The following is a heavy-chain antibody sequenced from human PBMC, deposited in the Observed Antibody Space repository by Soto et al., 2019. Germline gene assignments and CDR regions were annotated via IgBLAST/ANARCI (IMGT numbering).Heavy chain of an antibody. D-gene: IGHD6-6*01. CDR1: GYTFTSYG. V-gene: IGHV1-18*01. CDR3: ARALEYSSSSNFDY. Sequence: QVQLVQSGAEVKKPRASVKVSCKASGYTFTSYGISWVRQAPGQGLEWMGWISAYNGNTNYAQKLPGRVTMTTDTSTSTAYMELRSLIADDTAVYYCARALEYSSSSNFDYWGQGTLVTVSS. J-gene: IGHJ4*02. CDR2: ISAYNGNT.